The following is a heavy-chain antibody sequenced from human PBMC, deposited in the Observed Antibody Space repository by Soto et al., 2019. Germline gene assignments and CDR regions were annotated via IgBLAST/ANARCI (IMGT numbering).Heavy chain of an antibody. CDR1: GGSISSYY. J-gene: IGHJ4*02. D-gene: IGHD3-22*01. CDR2: IYYSGST. CDR3: ARDGYYYDSSGYYPD. V-gene: IGHV4-59*01. Sequence: QAQLQESGPGLVKPSETLSLTCTVSGGSISSYYWSWIRQPPGKGLEWIGYIYYSGSTNYNPSLKSRVTISVDTSKNQFSLKLSSVTAADTAVYYCARDGYYYDSSGYYPDWGQGTLVTVSS.